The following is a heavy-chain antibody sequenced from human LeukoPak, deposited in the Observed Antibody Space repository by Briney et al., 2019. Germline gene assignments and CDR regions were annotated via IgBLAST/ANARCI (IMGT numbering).Heavy chain of an antibody. D-gene: IGHD6-13*01. Sequence: GASVKVSCKASGYTFTSYDINWVRQATGQGLEWMGWMNPNSGNTGYAQKFQGRVTMTRNTSISTAYMELSSLRSEDTAVYYCARDQEAAAGPPFDYWGQGTLVTVSS. J-gene: IGHJ4*02. CDR2: MNPNSGNT. CDR1: GYTFTSYD. V-gene: IGHV1-8*01. CDR3: ARDQEAAAGPPFDY.